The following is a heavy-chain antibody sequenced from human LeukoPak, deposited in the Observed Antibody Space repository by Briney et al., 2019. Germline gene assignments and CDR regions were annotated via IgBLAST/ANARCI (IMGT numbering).Heavy chain of an antibody. CDR2: INHSGST. CDR1: GGSFSGYY. CDR3: ATLANYGSGSPVDC. D-gene: IGHD3-10*01. Sequence: SETLSLTCAVYGGSFSGYYWSWIRQPPGKGLEWIGEINHSGSTNYNPSLKSRVTISVDTSKNQFSLKLSSVTAADTALYYCATLANYGSGSPVDCWGQGTLVTVSS. V-gene: IGHV4-34*01. J-gene: IGHJ4*02.